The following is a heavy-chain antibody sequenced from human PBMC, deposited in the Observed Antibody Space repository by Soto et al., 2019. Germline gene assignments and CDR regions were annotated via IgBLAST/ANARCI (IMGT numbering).Heavy chain of an antibody. CDR2: IYPGDSET. CDR1: GYTFTSNW. CDR3: ARTFGGHLYSFDF. D-gene: IGHD3-16*01. V-gene: IGHV5-51*03. Sequence: EVQLVQSGAEVKKPGESLKISCKGSGYTFTSNWIGWVRQMPGKGLEWMGIIYPGDSETRYSPSIQGQVTISADKSINTAYLQWSSLKASDTAIYYCARTFGGHLYSFDFWGQGTLVTVSS. J-gene: IGHJ4*02.